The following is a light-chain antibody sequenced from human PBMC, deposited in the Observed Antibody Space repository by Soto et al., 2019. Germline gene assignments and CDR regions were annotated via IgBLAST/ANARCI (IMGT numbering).Light chain of an antibody. CDR1: SSDVGGYNY. CDR2: DVS. J-gene: IGLJ1*01. Sequence: QSALTQPASVSGSPGQSITISCTRTSSDVGGYNYVSWYQQHPGKAPKLMIYDVSNRPSGVSNRFSCSKSGNTASLTISGLQAEDEADYYCSSYTSSSTLGVFGTGTKLTVL. CDR3: SSYTSSSTLGV. V-gene: IGLV2-14*01.